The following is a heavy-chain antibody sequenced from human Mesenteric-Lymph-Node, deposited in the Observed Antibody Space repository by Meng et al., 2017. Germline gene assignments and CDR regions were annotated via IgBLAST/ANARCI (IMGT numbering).Heavy chain of an antibody. CDR1: WDSVSSNSAA. J-gene: IGHJ1*01. V-gene: IGHV6-1*01. CDR3: ARVGATTFAVGYFQH. D-gene: IGHD1-26*01. CDR2: TYYRSKWYT. Sequence: VPRHRYGPGLVQPSQTLSLTCAISWDSVSSNSAAWNWIRQSPSRGLEWLGRTYYRSKWYTDYAVSVKSRITINPDTSKNQFSLQLNSVTPEDTAVYYCARVGATTFAVGYFQHWGQGTLVTVSS.